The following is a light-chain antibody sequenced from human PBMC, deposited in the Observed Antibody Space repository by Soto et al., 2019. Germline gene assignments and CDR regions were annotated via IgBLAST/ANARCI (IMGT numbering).Light chain of an antibody. CDR2: GAS. CDR3: QQYGSPIT. V-gene: IGKV3-20*01. CDR1: QTVRNNY. Sequence: EFVLTQSPGTLSLSPGERATLSCRASQTVRNNYLAWYQQKPGQAPRLLIYGASSRATGIPDRFSGSGSGTDFTLTISRLEPEDFAVYYCQQYGSPITFGQGTRLEIK. J-gene: IGKJ5*01.